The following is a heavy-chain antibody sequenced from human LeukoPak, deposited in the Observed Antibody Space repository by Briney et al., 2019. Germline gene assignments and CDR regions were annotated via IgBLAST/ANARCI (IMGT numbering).Heavy chain of an antibody. CDR1: GFTFDDYT. Sequence: SGGSLRLSCAASGFTFDDYTMHWVRQAPGKGLEWVSLISWDGGSTYYADSVKGRFTISRDNSKNSLYLQMNSLRTEDTALYYCAKGLVAAPTTGFDYWGQGTLVTVSS. J-gene: IGHJ4*02. V-gene: IGHV3-43*01. CDR3: AKGLVAAPTTGFDY. D-gene: IGHD2-15*01. CDR2: ISWDGGST.